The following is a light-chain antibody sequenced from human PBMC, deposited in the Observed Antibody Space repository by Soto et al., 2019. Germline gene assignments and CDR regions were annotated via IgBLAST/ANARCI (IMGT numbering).Light chain of an antibody. CDR3: QQYGGSSVT. J-gene: IGKJ5*01. V-gene: IGKV3-20*01. CDR2: AAS. CDR1: QRVSNAY. Sequence: EIVLTQSPGTLSLSPGERATLSCSTSQRVSNAYFAWYRQKPGQAPSLLIYAASTRATGIPDRFSGSGSGTEFVLTISRLEPEDFAVYYCQQYGGSSVTVGQGTRLEIK.